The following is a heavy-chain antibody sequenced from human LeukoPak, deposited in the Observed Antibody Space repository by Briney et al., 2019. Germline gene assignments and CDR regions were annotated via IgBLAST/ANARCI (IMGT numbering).Heavy chain of an antibody. CDR2: ISISISTI. V-gene: IGHV3-11*01. CDR1: GFTFSDYY. J-gene: IGHJ4*02. Sequence: GGSLRLSCAASGFTFSDYYMNWIRRAPGKGLEWVSYISISISTIYYADSVKGRFTISRDNANNSLYLQMNSLTAADTAVNYCARGFSAGPFWGQGTLVTVSS. D-gene: IGHD6-13*01. CDR3: ARGFSAGPF.